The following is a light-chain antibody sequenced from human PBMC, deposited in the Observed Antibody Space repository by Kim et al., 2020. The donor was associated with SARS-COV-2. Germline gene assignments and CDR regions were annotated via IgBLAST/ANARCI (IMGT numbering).Light chain of an antibody. J-gene: IGKJ1*01. CDR3: HHYGSIWT. CDR1: QSRSCSS. Sequence: SPVDIASRAGMSSQSRSCSSLGWYHGKPGQAPRLLSYGAASRATGIPDRCRGSGALTDFTLTINRLEHEEFAVYYCHHYGSIWTFGQGTKVDIK. V-gene: IGKV3-20*01. CDR2: GAA.